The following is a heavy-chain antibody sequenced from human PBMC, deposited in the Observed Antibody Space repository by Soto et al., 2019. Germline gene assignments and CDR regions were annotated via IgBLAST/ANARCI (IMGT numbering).Heavy chain of an antibody. CDR2: MWYDRSHT. CDR1: GFTFSSYA. D-gene: IGHD3-9*01. CDR3: SRDRSWRTGYYSGVDV. Sequence: QAHLVESGGGVVQPGGSLRLSCAASGFTFSSYAMHWVRQAPGKGLEWVALMWYDRSHTYYAESVKGRFNISRDESKNKLFPHMSGLRAEDTAVYYCSRDRSWRTGYYSGVDVWDQGATVTVS. J-gene: IGHJ6*02. V-gene: IGHV3-33*01.